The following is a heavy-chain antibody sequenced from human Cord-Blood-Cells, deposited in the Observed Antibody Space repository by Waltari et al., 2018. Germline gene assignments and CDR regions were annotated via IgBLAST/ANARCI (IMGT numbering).Heavy chain of an antibody. Sequence: QVQLVQSGAEVKKPGSSVKVSCKASGGTFSSYAISWVRQAPGQGLEWMGGIIPIFGTANYAQKFQGRVTITADESAGTAYMELSSLGSEDTAVYYCARDGKGDFWSGYYTRYYYYGMDVWGQGTTVTVSS. CDR2: IIPIFGTA. J-gene: IGHJ6*02. V-gene: IGHV1-69*12. CDR3: ARDGKGDFWSGYYTRYYYYGMDV. D-gene: IGHD3-3*01. CDR1: GGTFSSYA.